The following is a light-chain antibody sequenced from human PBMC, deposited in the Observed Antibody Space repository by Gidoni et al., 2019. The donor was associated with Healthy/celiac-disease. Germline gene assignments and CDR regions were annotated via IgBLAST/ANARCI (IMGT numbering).Light chain of an antibody. V-gene: IGKV3-11*01. CDR3: QQRSNWPPLT. J-gene: IGKJ4*01. Sequence: EIVLTQSPATLSLSPGERATLSCMASQSVSSYLVWYQQNPGQAPRLLIYDASNRATGIPARFSGSGSGTDFTLTISSLEPEDFAVYYCQQRSNWPPLTFGGXTKVEIK. CDR1: QSVSSY. CDR2: DAS.